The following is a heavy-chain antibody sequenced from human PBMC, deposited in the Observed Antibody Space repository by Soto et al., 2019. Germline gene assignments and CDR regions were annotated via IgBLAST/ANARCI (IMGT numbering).Heavy chain of an antibody. CDR1: GFTFSSYS. Sequence: PGGSLRLSCAASGFTFSSYSMNWVRQAPGKGLEWVSSISSSSSYIYYADSVKGRFTISRDNAKNSLYLQMNSLRAEDTAVYYCARDPSGPLQGGYWGQGTLVTVSS. CDR2: ISSSSSYI. CDR3: ARDPSGPLQGGY. V-gene: IGHV3-21*01. J-gene: IGHJ4*02.